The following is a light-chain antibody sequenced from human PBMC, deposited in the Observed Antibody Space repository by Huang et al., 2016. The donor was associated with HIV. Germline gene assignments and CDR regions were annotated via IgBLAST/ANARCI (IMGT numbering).Light chain of an antibody. CDR1: QSVSSSY. Sequence: VLTQSPGTLSVSPGERAPLSCRASQSVSSSYLAWYKQKPGQAPRLLISGASSRATGIPDRFSGSGSGTDFTLTISRLEPEDFAVYYCQQYGSSITFGQGTRLEIK. CDR3: QQYGSSIT. CDR2: GAS. V-gene: IGKV3-20*01. J-gene: IGKJ5*01.